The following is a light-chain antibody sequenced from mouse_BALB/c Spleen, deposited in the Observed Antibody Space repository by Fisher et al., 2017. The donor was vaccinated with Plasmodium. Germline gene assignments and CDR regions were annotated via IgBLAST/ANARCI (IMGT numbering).Light chain of an antibody. V-gene: IGKV1-110*01. CDR1: QSLLHSYGDTY. CDR2: KVS. CDR3: WQGTHFPWT. J-gene: IGKJ1*01. Sequence: DIVLTQTPLSLPVSLGDQASISCRSSQSLLHSYGDTYLHWHLQRPGQSPKLLIYKVSNRFSGVPDRFSGSGSGTDFTLKISRVEAEDLGLYYCWQGTHFPWTFGGGTKLEIK.